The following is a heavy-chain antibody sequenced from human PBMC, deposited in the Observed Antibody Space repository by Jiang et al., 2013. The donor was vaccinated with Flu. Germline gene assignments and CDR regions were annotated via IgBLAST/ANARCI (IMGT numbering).Heavy chain of an antibody. V-gene: IGHV1-2*06. Sequence: SGAEVKKPGASVKVSCKASGYTFTDYYMHWVRQAPGQGLEWMGRINPYTGGTNYAQKFQGRVTVTTDTSISTAYMELSRLTSDDTAVYYCATGSPKWELLDWGQGTLVTVSS. D-gene: IGHD1-26*01. CDR2: INPYTGGT. CDR3: ATGSPKWELLD. J-gene: IGHJ4*02. CDR1: GYTFTDYY.